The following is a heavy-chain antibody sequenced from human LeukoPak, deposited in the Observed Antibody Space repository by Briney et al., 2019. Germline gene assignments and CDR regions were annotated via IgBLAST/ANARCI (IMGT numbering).Heavy chain of an antibody. V-gene: IGHV1-46*01. CDR3: ARPSIVGDFDY. Sequence: ASVKVSCKASGYTFTSYYMHWVRQAPGQGLEWMGITNPSGGSTSYAQKFQGRVTMTRDTSTSTVYMELSSLRSEDTAVYYCARPSIVGDFDYWGQGTLVTVSS. CDR2: TNPSGGST. CDR1: GYTFTSYY. D-gene: IGHD1-26*01. J-gene: IGHJ4*02.